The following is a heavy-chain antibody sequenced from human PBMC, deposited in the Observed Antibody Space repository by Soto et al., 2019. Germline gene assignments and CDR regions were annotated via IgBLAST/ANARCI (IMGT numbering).Heavy chain of an antibody. J-gene: IGHJ1*01. D-gene: IGHD3-22*01. CDR3: AKYYYDSSGYLYFQH. CDR2: TTYDGGIK. CDR1: GFSFSSYG. Sequence: GGSLRLSCAASGFSFSSYGMEWVRLAPGKGLEWVAATTYDGGIKHYVDSVKGRFTISRDNSKNTLYLQMNSLRAEDTAVYYCAKYYYDSSGYLYFQHWGQGTLVTVSS. V-gene: IGHV3-30*18.